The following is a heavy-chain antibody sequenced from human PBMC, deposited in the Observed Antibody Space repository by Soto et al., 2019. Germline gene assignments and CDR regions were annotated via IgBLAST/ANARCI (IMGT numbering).Heavy chain of an antibody. CDR1: GLTFSSYW. J-gene: IGHJ3*02. D-gene: IGHD4-17*01. CDR2: IKQDGSEK. V-gene: IGHV3-7*01. CDR3: ARQLYGDYPDAFDI. Sequence: EVQLVESGGGLVQPGGSLRLSCAASGLTFSSYWMSWVRQAQGKVLEWVANIKQDGSEKYYLVSVKGRFTIARDNAKNSLSLQMNSLRDEDTAVYYCARQLYGDYPDAFDIWGQGTMVTVSS.